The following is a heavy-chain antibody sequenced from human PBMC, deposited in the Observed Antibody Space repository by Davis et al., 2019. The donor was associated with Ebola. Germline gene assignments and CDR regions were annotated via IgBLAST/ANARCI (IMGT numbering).Heavy chain of an antibody. J-gene: IGHJ6*02. CDR2: INPSGGST. Sequence: ASVKVSCKASGYTFTSYYMHWVRQAPGQGLEWMGIINPSGGSTNYAQKLQGRVTMTTDTSTSTAYMELRSLRSDDTAVYYCARDKFSGLDVWGQGTTVTVSS. CDR1: GYTFTSYY. D-gene: IGHD1-14*01. CDR3: ARDKFSGLDV. V-gene: IGHV1-46*01.